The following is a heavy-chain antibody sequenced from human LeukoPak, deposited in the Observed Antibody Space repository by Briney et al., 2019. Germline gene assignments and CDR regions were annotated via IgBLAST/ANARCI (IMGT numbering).Heavy chain of an antibody. CDR3: PTSVVPAATWIGDP. J-gene: IGHJ5*02. V-gene: IGHV1-69-2*01. Sequence: PTLKLSCKVSGYTFTDYYMHWVPQAPGKGLEWMVLVHPEDGETIYAEKLQVRVTITADTSTDTAYMQLSSLSSEDTALFSCPTSVVPAATWIGDPWGQGTLVTVSS. CDR1: GYTFTDYY. CDR2: VHPEDGET. D-gene: IGHD2-2*01.